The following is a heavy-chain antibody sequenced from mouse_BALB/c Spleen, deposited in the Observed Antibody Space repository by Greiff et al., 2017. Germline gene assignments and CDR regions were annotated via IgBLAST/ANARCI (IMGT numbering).Heavy chain of an antibody. CDR3: ARGMITTTGFAY. D-gene: IGHD2-4*01. CDR2: ISDGGSYT. Sequence: VQLKESGGGLVKPGGSLKLSCAASGFTFSDYYMYWVRQTPEKRLEWVATISDGGSYTYYPDGVKGRFTISRDNAKNNLYLQMSSLKSEDTAMYYCARGMITTTGFAYWGQGTLVTVSA. CDR1: GFTFSDYY. V-gene: IGHV5-4*02. J-gene: IGHJ3*01.